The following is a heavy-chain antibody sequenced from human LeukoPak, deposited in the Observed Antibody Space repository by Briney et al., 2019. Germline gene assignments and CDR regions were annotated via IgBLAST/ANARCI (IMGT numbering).Heavy chain of an antibody. D-gene: IGHD6-13*01. CDR1: GFTFSIYS. Sequence: GGSLRLSCVASGFTFSIYSMNWVRQAPGKGLEWVSSITSTSTYIYYADSVKGRFTVSRDNARNSLYLQINSLRAEDTAVYYCARVAPGNGYSDYWGQGTLVTVSS. CDR2: ITSTSTYI. CDR3: ARVAPGNGYSDY. J-gene: IGHJ4*02. V-gene: IGHV3-21*01.